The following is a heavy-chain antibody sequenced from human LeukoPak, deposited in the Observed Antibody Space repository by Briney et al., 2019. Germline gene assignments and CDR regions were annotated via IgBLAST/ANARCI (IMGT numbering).Heavy chain of an antibody. Sequence: PVGSLRLSCAASGFIFSNFGMNWVRQAPGKGLQWLSYISTTSSTIYYADSVKGRFTISRDNAKNSLYLQMNSLRDEDTAVYYCARGETAVTSYLHYWGQGTLVTVSS. CDR3: ARGETAVTSYLHY. CDR1: GFIFSNFG. J-gene: IGHJ4*02. CDR2: ISTTSSTI. V-gene: IGHV3-48*02. D-gene: IGHD4-17*01.